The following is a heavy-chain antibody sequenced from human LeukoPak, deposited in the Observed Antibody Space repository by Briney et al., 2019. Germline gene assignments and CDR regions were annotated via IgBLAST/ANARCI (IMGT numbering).Heavy chain of an antibody. D-gene: IGHD2-21*02. J-gene: IGHJ3*02. CDR1: GYSFTSYW. V-gene: IGHV5-51*01. Sequence: GESLKISCKGSGYSFTSYWIGWVRQMPGKGLEWMGIIYPGDSDTRYSPSFQGQVTISADKSISTAYLQWSSLKASDTAMYYCAXXXXXVVTANDAFDIWGQGTMVTVSS. CDR2: IYPGDSDT. CDR3: AXXXXXVVTANDAFDI.